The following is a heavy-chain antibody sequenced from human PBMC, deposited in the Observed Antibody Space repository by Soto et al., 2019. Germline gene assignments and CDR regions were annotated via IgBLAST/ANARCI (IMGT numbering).Heavy chain of an antibody. CDR1: GFSVGNAW. J-gene: IGHJ4*02. CDR3: TKGWARSGFFEYYYDF. Sequence: EVQLVESGGGLVKPGGSLRLSCTASGFSVGNAWMTWVRQAPGKGLEWVGRIKSKTDGGTTVYAAPVKGRFSISRDDSRNTLYLQLDSLKTEDTAVYYCTKGWARSGFFEYYYDFWGQGTLVTVSS. D-gene: IGHD3-3*01. V-gene: IGHV3-15*01. CDR2: IKSKTDGGTT.